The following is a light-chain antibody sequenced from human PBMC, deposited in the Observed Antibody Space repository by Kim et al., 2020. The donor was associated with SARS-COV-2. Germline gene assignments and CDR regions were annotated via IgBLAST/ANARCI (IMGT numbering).Light chain of an antibody. CDR2: AAA. Sequence: EIVLTQSPGTLSLSPGERATLSCRVSQSVSSNYLAWYQQKSGQAPRLLIYAAASRATGIPDRFSGSASGTDFTLTISRLEPEDFAVYYCQQYGNSPRTFGQGTKVEIK. V-gene: IGKV3-20*01. CDR1: QSVSSNY. CDR3: QQYGNSPRT. J-gene: IGKJ1*01.